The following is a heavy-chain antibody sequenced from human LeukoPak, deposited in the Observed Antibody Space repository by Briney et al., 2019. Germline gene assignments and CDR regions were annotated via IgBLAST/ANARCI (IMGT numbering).Heavy chain of an antibody. CDR1: GFTFSSYA. Sequence: PGGSLRLSCAASGFTFSSYAMHWVRQAPGQGLEWVAVISYDGSNKYYAYSVKGPFTISRDNSKNTLYLQMNSLRAEDTAVYYCARGVEMATNSWGQRTLVTASP. CDR3: ARGVEMATNS. CDR2: ISYDGSNK. V-gene: IGHV3-30-3*01. D-gene: IGHD5-24*01. J-gene: IGHJ4*02.